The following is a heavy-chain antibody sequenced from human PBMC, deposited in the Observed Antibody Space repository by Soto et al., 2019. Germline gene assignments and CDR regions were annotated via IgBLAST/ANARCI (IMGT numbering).Heavy chain of an antibody. CDR2: FNPTGDTA. CDR1: GYTFTSYY. D-gene: IGHD5-18*01. J-gene: IGHJ6*02. CDR3: ARGGRIVDTGIGYYYYHAMDV. V-gene: IGHV1-46*01. Sequence: ASVKVSCKASGYTFTSYYIHWVRQAPGQGLEWMGIFNPTGDTASYAQKLQGRVTMTRDTSTGTAYMELGSLRSEDTAVYYCARGGRIVDTGIGYYYYHAMDVWGQGTTVTVSS.